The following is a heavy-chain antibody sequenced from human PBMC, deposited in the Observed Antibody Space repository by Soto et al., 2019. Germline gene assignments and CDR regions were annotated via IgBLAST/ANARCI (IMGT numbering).Heavy chain of an antibody. CDR1: GFTFSSYA. J-gene: IGHJ4*02. V-gene: IGHV3-23*01. CDR3: AKDSVSMVRGFDY. Sequence: EVQLSDSGGGLVQPGGSLRLSCAASGFTFSSYAMNWVRQAPGKGLEWVSAISGSGGSTYYADSVKGRFTISRDNSKNTLYLKMNSLRAEDTAVYYCAKDSVSMVRGFDYWGQGTLVTVSS. CDR2: ISGSGGST. D-gene: IGHD3-10*01.